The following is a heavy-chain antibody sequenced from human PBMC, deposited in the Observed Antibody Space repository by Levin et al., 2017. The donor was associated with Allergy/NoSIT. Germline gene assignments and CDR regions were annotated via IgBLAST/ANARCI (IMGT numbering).Heavy chain of an antibody. CDR1: GFTFSSYA. V-gene: IGHV3-30-3*01. J-gene: IGHJ4*02. CDR3: AREYYDILTGKSEYYFDY. D-gene: IGHD3-9*01. Sequence: GESLKISCAASGFTFSSYAMHWVRQAPGKGLEWVAVISYDGSNKYYADSVKGRFTISRDNSKNTLYLQMNSLRAEDTAVYYCAREYYDILTGKSEYYFDYWGQGTLVTVSS. CDR2: ISYDGSNK.